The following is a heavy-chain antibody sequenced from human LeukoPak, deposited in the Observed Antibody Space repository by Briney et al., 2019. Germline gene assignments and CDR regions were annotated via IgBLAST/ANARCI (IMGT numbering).Heavy chain of an antibody. J-gene: IGHJ4*02. Sequence: GGSLRLSCAASGFTFSDYSMNWVRQAPGKGLEWISYVGTSSGNTKYADSVKGRFTISGDSAKNSVYLQMNSLRVEDTAVYYCARDFRYAFDNWGQGTLVTVSS. D-gene: IGHD5-12*01. CDR3: ARDFRYAFDN. CDR1: GFTFSDYS. V-gene: IGHV3-48*04. CDR2: VGTSSGNT.